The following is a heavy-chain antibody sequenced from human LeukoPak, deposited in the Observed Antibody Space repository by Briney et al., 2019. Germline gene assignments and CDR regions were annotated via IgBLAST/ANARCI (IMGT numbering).Heavy chain of an antibody. CDR1: GFTFSSYA. V-gene: IGHV3-23*01. Sequence: GGSLRLSCAAPGFTFSSYAMCWVRQAPGKGPEWVSGITESGDITYYADSVKGRFTISRDNSKNTLYLQMNSLRAGDTAKYYCAKYCSGATCSGYWGQGTLVTVSS. CDR3: AKYCSGATCSGY. J-gene: IGHJ4*02. CDR2: ITESGDIT. D-gene: IGHD2-15*01.